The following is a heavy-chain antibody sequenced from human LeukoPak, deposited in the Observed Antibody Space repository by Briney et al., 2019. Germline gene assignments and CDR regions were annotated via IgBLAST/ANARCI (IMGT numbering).Heavy chain of an antibody. CDR1: GYTFTGYY. V-gene: IGHV1-2*04. J-gene: IGHJ6*02. Sequence: ASVKVSCKASGYTFTGYYMHWVRQAPGQGLEWMGWINPNSGGTNYAQKFQGWVTMTRDTSISTAYMELSRLRYDDTAVYYCARAGYGSYYVYYYGMDVWGQGTTVTVSS. CDR2: INPNSGGT. CDR3: ARAGYGSYYVYYYGMDV. D-gene: IGHD1-26*01.